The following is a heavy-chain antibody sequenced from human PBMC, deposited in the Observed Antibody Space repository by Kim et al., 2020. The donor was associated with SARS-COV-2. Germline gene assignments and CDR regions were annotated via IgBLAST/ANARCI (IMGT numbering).Heavy chain of an antibody. CDR3: ARVGPGRAVAETYYYYGMDV. J-gene: IGHJ6*02. CDR2: IYYSGST. D-gene: IGHD6-19*01. CDR1: GGSISSGGYY. V-gene: IGHV4-31*03. Sequence: SETLSLTCTVSGGSISSGGYYWSWIRQHPGKGLEWIGYIYYSGSTYYNPSLKSRVTISVDTSKNQFSLKLSSVTAADTAVYYCARVGPGRAVAETYYYYGMDVWGQGTTVTVSS.